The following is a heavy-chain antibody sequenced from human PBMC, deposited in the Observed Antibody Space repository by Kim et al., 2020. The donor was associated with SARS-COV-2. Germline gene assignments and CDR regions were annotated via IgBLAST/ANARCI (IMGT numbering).Heavy chain of an antibody. V-gene: IGHV4-39*07. Sequence: TYYNPSLKSRVTISVDTSKNQFSLKLSAVTAADTAVYYCARVKQGYYFDYWGQGTLVTVSS. CDR3: ARVKQGYYFDY. J-gene: IGHJ4*02. CDR2: T.